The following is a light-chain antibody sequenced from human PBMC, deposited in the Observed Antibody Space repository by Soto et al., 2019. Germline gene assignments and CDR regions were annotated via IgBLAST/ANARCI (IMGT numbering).Light chain of an antibody. CDR2: DDG. V-gene: IGLV3-21*02. CDR1: TIGSES. Sequence: SYELTQPPSVSVAPGQTARITWGGDTIGSESVHWYQQRPGHAPVLVFYDDGDRHSGIPERFSGSNSGKTATLTISRVEAGDEADYYCQVWDSFTDHYVFGTGTKVTVL. J-gene: IGLJ1*01. CDR3: QVWDSFTDHYV.